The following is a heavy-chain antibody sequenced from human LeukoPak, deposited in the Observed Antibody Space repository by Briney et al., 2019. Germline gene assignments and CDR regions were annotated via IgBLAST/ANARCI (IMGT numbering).Heavy chain of an antibody. CDR1: GYTFTSYA. CDR2: INAGNGNT. CDR3: ATYSGYDTMGDYYGMDV. J-gene: IGHJ6*02. D-gene: IGHD5-12*01. V-gene: IGHV1-3*01. Sequence: ASVKVSCKASGYTFTSYAMHWVRQAPGQRLEWMGWINAGNGNTKYSQKFQGRVTITRDTSASTAYMELSSLRSEDTAVYYCATYSGYDTMGDYYGMDVWGQGTTVTVSS.